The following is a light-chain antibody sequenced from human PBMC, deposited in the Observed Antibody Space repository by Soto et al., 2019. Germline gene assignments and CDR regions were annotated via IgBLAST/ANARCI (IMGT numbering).Light chain of an antibody. V-gene: IGKV3-15*01. J-gene: IGKJ4*01. CDR3: QQYNNWPLT. Sequence: EIVLTQSPGTLSFFPGERATLSCRASQSISSNYLAWYQQKPGQAPRLLIYGASTRATGIPARFSGSGSGTGFTLTISRLQSEDFAVYYCQQYNNWPLTFGGGTKVDIK. CDR1: QSISSNY. CDR2: GAS.